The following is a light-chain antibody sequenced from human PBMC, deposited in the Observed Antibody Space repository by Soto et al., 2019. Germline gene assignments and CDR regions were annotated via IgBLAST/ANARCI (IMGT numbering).Light chain of an antibody. Sequence: QSVLAQPRSVSGSPGQSVTISCTGTSSDVGGYDFVSWYQQLPGKAPKLMIFDVSRRPSGVPDRFSGSKSGNTASLTVSGLQAEDEADYYCSSYAGRNTWVFGGGTKLTVL. J-gene: IGLJ3*02. CDR1: SSDVGGYDF. V-gene: IGLV2-11*01. CDR2: DVS. CDR3: SSYAGRNTWV.